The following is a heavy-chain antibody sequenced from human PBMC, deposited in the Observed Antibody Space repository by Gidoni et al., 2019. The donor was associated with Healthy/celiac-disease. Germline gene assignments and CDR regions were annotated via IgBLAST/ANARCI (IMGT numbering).Heavy chain of an antibody. CDR2: SSSSSSYT. CDR1: GLPIRDSY. Sequence: QVQLVESGGGLVNPGGSLRLSCAAAGLPIRDSYMSWIRQAPGKWLEWVSYSSSSSSYTNYADSVKGRFTISRDNAKNSLYLQMNSLRAEDTAVYYCARALWFGEFTKPTQPFDYWGQGTLVTVSS. CDR3: ARALWFGEFTKPTQPFDY. J-gene: IGHJ4*02. V-gene: IGHV3-11*05. D-gene: IGHD3-10*01.